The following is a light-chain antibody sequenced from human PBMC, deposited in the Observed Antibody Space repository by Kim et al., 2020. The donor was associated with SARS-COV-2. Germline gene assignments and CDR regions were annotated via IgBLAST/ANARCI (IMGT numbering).Light chain of an antibody. Sequence: ASVGDTVTISCRASQNILTWLAWYQQKPGKAPQLLIYEASTLESGVSSRFSGSGSGTNFTLTIPSLHPDDIATYYCQQYIRYPYGFGQGTKVDIK. J-gene: IGKJ2*03. CDR1: QNILTW. V-gene: IGKV1-5*03. CDR2: EAS. CDR3: QQYIRYPYG.